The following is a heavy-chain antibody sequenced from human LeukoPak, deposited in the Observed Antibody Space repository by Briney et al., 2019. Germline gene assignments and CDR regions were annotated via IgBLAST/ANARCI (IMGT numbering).Heavy chain of an antibody. Sequence: SQTLSLTCAISGDSVSSNSAAWNWIRQSPSRGLEWLGRTYYRSKWYNDYAVSVKSRITINPDTSKNQFSLKLSSVTAADTAVYYCARDAYYDFWSGYSRNWFDPWGQGTLVTVSS. D-gene: IGHD3-3*01. CDR2: TYYRSKWYN. J-gene: IGHJ5*02. CDR1: GDSVSSNSAA. V-gene: IGHV6-1*01. CDR3: ARDAYYDFWSGYSRNWFDP.